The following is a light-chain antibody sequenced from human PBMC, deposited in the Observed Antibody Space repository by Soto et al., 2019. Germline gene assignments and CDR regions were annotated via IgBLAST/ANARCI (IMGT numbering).Light chain of an antibody. J-gene: IGKJ4*01. V-gene: IGKV1-39*01. CDR2: TAS. Sequence: DIPMTQSPTSLSAPVGDSFTITCRASQNIKKFLNWYQQKPGTAPKLLIYTASSVQAGFPSRFSGSGSGTDFILTISNLQPEDFGTYSCQQAWRAPLTFSGGTRLEI. CDR1: QNIKKF. CDR3: QQAWRAPLT.